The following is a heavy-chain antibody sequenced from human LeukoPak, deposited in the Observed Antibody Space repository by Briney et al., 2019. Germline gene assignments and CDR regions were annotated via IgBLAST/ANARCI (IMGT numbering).Heavy chain of an antibody. CDR2: ILNDGTTK. Sequence: AGGSLRLSCAASGFTFSSYGMEWVRRVPGKGLEWVAFILNDGTTKYYADSVKGRFTISRDNSRNTLYMQMNSLRAEDTAVYYCAKSGRDSSTDYFDYWGQGTLVTVSS. CDR3: AKSGRDSSTDYFDY. J-gene: IGHJ4*02. CDR1: GFTFSSYG. D-gene: IGHD2-2*01. V-gene: IGHV3-30*02.